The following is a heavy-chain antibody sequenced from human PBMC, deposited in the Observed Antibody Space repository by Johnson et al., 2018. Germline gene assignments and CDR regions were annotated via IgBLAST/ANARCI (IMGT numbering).Heavy chain of an antibody. Sequence: QVQLQESGPGLLNPSETLSLTCAVAGGSISSYYWSWIRQPPGKGLEWIGYIYYTGRTKHNPSLKSRGTISVDTSKNQFSLKLSSVTAADTAVYYCARDYGGGFDIWGQGTVVTVSS. CDR3: ARDYGGGFDI. V-gene: IGHV4-59*01. J-gene: IGHJ3*02. D-gene: IGHD4-23*01. CDR2: IYYTGRT. CDR1: GGSISSYY.